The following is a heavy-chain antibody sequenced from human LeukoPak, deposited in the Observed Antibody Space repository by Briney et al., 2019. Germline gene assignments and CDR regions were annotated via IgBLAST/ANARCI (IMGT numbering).Heavy chain of an antibody. CDR2: IYPGDSDT. V-gene: IGHV5-51*01. CDR3: ASTIRSSGWYTHYFDS. D-gene: IGHD6-19*01. CDR1: GYSFTSYW. J-gene: IGHJ4*02. Sequence: GESLKISCKGSGYSFTSYWIGWVRQMPGKGLEWMGIIYPGDSDTRYSPSFQGQVTISADKSISTAYLQWSSLKASDTAMYYCASTIRSSGWYTHYFDSWGQGALVTVSS.